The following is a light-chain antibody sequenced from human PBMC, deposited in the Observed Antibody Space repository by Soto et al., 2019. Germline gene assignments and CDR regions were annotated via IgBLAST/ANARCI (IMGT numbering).Light chain of an antibody. V-gene: IGKV3-15*01. J-gene: IGKJ4*01. CDR3: QQYNNWPLT. CDR1: QTVNNN. CDR2: GAS. Sequence: EIVMTQSPATLSVSPGERATLSCRASQTVNNNLAWYQQKPGQAPRLLIYGASARATGIPARFSGSGSGTEFTLTISRLQSEDFVVYYCQQYNNWPLTFGGGTKVEIK.